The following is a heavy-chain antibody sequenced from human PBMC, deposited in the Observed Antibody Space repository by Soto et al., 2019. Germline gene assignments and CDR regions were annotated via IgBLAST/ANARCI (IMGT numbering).Heavy chain of an antibody. Sequence: ASVKVSCKASGYTFTSYGISWVRQAPGQGLEWMGWISAYNGNTNYAQKLQGRVTMTTDTSTSTAYMELRSLRSDDTAVYYCARVILGHEWELLVYFDYCGLGPLVTVYS. CDR1: GYTFTSYG. D-gene: IGHD1-26*01. CDR2: ISAYNGNT. V-gene: IGHV1-18*04. J-gene: IGHJ4*02. CDR3: ARVILGHEWELLVYFDY.